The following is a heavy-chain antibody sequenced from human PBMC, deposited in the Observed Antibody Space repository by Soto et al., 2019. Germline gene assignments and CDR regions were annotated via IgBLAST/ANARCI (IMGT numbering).Heavy chain of an antibody. J-gene: IGHJ6*02. CDR3: AKAPGDIAARRHHGYNYGMDV. CDR2: ISWNSGTI. CDR1: GFIFDEYA. Sequence: EVQLVESGGGLVQPGRSLRLSCAASGFIFDEYAMHWVRQAPGKGLEWVSGISWNSGTIGYADSVKGRFSISRDNAKNSLYLQMNSLRVEDTALYYCAKAPGDIAARRHHGYNYGMDVWGQGTTVTVSS. D-gene: IGHD6-6*01. V-gene: IGHV3-9*01.